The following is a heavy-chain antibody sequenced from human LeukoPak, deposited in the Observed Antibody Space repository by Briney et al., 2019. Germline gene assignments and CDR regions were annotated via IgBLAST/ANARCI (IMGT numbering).Heavy chain of an antibody. CDR1: GGSISSSSYY. V-gene: IGHV4-39*07. CDR2: IYYSGST. Sequence: SETLSLTCTVSGGSISSSSYYWGWIRQPPGKGLEWIGSIYYSGSTYYNPSLKSRVTISVDTSKNQFSLKLSSVAAADTAAYYCARGGRDSSGYYSYYFDYWGQGTLVTVSS. CDR3: ARGGRDSSGYYSYYFDY. D-gene: IGHD3-22*01. J-gene: IGHJ4*02.